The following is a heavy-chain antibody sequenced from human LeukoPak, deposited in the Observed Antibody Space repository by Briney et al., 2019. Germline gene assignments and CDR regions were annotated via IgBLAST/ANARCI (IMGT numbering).Heavy chain of an antibody. Sequence: PGGSLRLSCAAAGFTFSSYEMNWVRQAPGKGLEWVSYISSSGSTIYYADSVKGRFTISRDNAKNSLYLQMNSLRAEDTAVYYCARDYYDSSGSRPRSDYWGQGTLVTVSS. V-gene: IGHV3-48*03. CDR3: ARDYYDSSGSRPRSDY. J-gene: IGHJ4*02. CDR2: ISSSGSTI. D-gene: IGHD3-22*01. CDR1: GFTFSSYE.